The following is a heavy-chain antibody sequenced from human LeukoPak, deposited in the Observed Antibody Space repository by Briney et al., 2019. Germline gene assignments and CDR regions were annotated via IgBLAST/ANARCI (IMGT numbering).Heavy chain of an antibody. D-gene: IGHD3-3*01. V-gene: IGHV4-34*01. Sequence: PSETLSLTCAVYGGSFSGYYWSWIRQPPGKGLEWIGEINHSGSTNYNPSLKSRVTISVDTSKNQFSLKLSSVTAADTAVYYCARVLGFWSGYYIDYWGQGTLSPSPQ. J-gene: IGHJ4*02. CDR1: GGSFSGYY. CDR3: ARVLGFWSGYYIDY. CDR2: INHSGST.